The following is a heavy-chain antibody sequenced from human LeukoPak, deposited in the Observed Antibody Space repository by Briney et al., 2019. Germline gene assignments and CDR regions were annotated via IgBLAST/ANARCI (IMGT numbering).Heavy chain of an antibody. CDR1: GFTFSSYS. CDR2: ISSSSSYI. Sequence: GGSLTLSCAASGFTFSSYSMNWVRQAPGKGLEWVSSISSSSSYIYYADSVKGRFTISRDNAKNSLYLQMNSLRAEDTAVYYCARAPGDRLFDYWGQGTLVTVSS. V-gene: IGHV3-21*01. D-gene: IGHD3-10*01. CDR3: ARAPGDRLFDY. J-gene: IGHJ4*02.